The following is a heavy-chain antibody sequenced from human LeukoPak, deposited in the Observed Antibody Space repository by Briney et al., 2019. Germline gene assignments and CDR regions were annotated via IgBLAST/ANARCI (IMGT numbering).Heavy chain of an antibody. CDR2: INPSSSGT. CDR1: GYTFTGYY. V-gene: IGHV1-2*02. Sequence: ASVKVSCKASGYTFTGYYMHWVRQAPGQGLEWMGWINPSSSGTNYAQKFQGRVTMTRDTSISTAYMELSRLRSDDTAVYYCARIVTTGDTSFDYWGQGTLVTVSS. J-gene: IGHJ4*02. CDR3: ARIVTTGDTSFDY. D-gene: IGHD4-11*01.